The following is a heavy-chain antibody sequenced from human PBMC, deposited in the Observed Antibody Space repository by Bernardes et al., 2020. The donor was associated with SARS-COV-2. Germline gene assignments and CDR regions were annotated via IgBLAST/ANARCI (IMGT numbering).Heavy chain of an antibody. D-gene: IGHD1-26*01. CDR3: AKDLNRLYSGSRTDASDI. Sequence: SVKVSCKASGYTLSDYYMHWVRQAPGQGLEWMGWINPHSGGTNYAQKFQGRVTVTRDTSITTAYMELSRLTSDDTAVYYCAKDLNRLYSGSRTDASDIWGQGTMVTVSS. CDR1: GYTLSDYY. CDR2: INPHSGGT. J-gene: IGHJ3*02. V-gene: IGHV1-2*02.